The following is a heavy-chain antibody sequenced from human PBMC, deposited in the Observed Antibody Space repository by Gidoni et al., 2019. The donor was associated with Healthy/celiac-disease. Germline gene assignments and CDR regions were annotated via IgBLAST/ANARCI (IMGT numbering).Heavy chain of an antibody. CDR2: IYYSGST. CDR3: ARDDPPPGYSSSWVGSYYYGMDV. D-gene: IGHD6-13*01. CDR1: GGSISSSSYY. Sequence: QLQLQESGPGLVKPSETLSLTCTVSGGSISSSSYYWGWIRQPPGKGLEWIGSIYYSGSTYSNPSLKSRVTISVDTSKNQFSLKLSSVTAADTAVYYCARDDPPPGYSSSWVGSYYYGMDVWGQGTTVTVSS. J-gene: IGHJ6*02. V-gene: IGHV4-39*07.